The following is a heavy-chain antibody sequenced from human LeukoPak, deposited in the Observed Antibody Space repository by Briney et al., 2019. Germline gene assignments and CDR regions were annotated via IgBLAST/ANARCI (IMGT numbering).Heavy chain of an antibody. J-gene: IGHJ4*02. CDR1: GYILSSYN. CDR2: INPSGGDT. V-gene: IGHV1-46*01. Sequence: GASVKVSCKASGYILSSYNMHWVRQAPGQGLEWLGIINPSGGDTKYAQKFQGRVTLTRDKSTSTVYMELSSLTSDDTAVYYCARTYCAEDCSIHYFDYWGQGTLVTVSS. CDR3: ARTYCAEDCSIHYFDY. D-gene: IGHD2-21*02.